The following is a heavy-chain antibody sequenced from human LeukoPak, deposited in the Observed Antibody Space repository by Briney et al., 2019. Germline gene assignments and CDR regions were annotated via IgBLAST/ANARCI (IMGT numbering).Heavy chain of an antibody. CDR1: GGSISSYY. CDR2: IFHSGST. CDR3: ARGASFGY. V-gene: IGHV4-38-2*02. Sequence: SETLSLTCTVSGGSISSYYWSWIRQPPGKGLEWIGSIFHSGSTYYNPSLKSRVTISVDTSKNQFSLKLSSVTAADTAVYYCARGASFGYWGQGTLVTVSS. J-gene: IGHJ4*02.